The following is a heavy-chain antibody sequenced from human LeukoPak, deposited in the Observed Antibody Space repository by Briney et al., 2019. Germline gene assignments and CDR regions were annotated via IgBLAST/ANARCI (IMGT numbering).Heavy chain of an antibody. J-gene: IGHJ4*02. Sequence: GGSLRFSCVASGFTFGKYWMSWVRQAPGKGLEWVANIKLDGSEKNYVDSVKGRFTISRDNTKNSLYLQMNSLRVEDTAVFYCARDQYDTWSRRGNFDSWGQGTLVIVSS. CDR1: GFTFGKYW. CDR3: ARDQYDTWSRRGNFDS. CDR2: IKLDGSEK. V-gene: IGHV3-7*03. D-gene: IGHD3-3*01.